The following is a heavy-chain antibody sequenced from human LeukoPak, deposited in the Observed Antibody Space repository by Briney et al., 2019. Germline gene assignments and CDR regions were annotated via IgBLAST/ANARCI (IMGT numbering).Heavy chain of an antibody. CDR1: GFIFSDYS. CDR2: ISSSSAYI. D-gene: IGHD3-22*01. J-gene: IGHJ4*02. V-gene: IGHV3-21*01. Sequence: GGSLRLSCVASGFIFSDYSMDWVRQAPGKGLEWVSSISSSSAYIFYSDSVKGRFTISRDNAKNSLYLQMNSLRAEDTAVYYCARVGATYYYDRTTDYWGQGTLVTVSS. CDR3: ARVGATYYYDRTTDY.